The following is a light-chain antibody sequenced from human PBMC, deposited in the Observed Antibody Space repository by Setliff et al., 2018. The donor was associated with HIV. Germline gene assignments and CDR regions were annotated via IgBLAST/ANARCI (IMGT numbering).Light chain of an antibody. Sequence: SVLTQPASVSGSPGQSITISCTGTSSDVGGYNFVSWYQHHPGKAPILMIYDVSTRPSGVSNRFSGSKSDNTASLTISGLQAEDEADYYCSSYTTINTYVFGSGTKVTVL. CDR1: SSDVGGYNF. J-gene: IGLJ1*01. CDR2: DVS. CDR3: SSYTTINTYV. V-gene: IGLV2-14*03.